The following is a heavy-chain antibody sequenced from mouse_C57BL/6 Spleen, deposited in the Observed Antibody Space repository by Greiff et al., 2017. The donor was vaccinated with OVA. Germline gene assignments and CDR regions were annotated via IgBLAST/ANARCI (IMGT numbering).Heavy chain of an antibody. CDR3: ATAPLFATVVGGY. CDR1: GYTFTSYW. J-gene: IGHJ2*01. CDR2: INPSNGGT. D-gene: IGHD1-1*01. Sequence: VQLQQPGTELVKPGASVKLSCKASGYTFTSYWMHWVKQRPGQGLEWIGNINPSNGGTNYNEKFKSKATLTVDKSSSTAYMQLSSLTSEDSAVDYYATAPLFATVVGGYWGQGTTLTVSS. V-gene: IGHV1-53*01.